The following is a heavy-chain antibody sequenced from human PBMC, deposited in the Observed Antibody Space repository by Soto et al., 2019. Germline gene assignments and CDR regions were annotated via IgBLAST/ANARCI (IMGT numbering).Heavy chain of an antibody. CDR1: GYTFTSYG. J-gene: IGHJ6*02. V-gene: IGHV1-18*04. CDR2: ISAYNGNT. D-gene: IGHD2-21*02. Sequence: ASVKVSCKASGYTFTSYGISWVRQAPGQGLEWMGWISAYNGNTNYAQKLQGRVTMTTDTYTSTAYMELRSLRSDHTAVYYFARVAGEIVVVTGGSYYYYGMDVWGQGTTVTVSS. CDR3: ARVAGEIVVVTGGSYYYYGMDV.